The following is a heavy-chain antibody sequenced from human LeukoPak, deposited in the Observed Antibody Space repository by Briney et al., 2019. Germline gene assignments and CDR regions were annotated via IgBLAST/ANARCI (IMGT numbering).Heavy chain of an antibody. V-gene: IGHV3-48*01. CDR3: ARDCSSTSCYIGVFYYYYGMDV. CDR1: GFIFGNYP. CDR2: IRTGGDPT. J-gene: IGHJ6*02. Sequence: PGGSLRLSCAASGFIFGNYPMNWVRQAPGKGLEWLSNIRTGGDPTYYADSVKGRFTISRDNARSSLFLQMNSLRAEDTAVYYCARDCSSTSCYIGVFYYYYGMDVWGQGTTVTVSS. D-gene: IGHD2-2*02.